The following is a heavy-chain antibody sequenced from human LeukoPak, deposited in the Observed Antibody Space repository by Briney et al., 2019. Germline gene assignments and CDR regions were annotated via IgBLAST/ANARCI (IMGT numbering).Heavy chain of an antibody. Sequence: PSETLSLTCTVSGGSISSYYWSWIRQSPGKGLEWIGNICYSGSTNYNPSLKSRVTISVDTPKNQFSLKLSSVTAADTAVYYCATLRSGSCWNWGQGTLVSVSS. CDR1: GGSISSYY. J-gene: IGHJ4*02. D-gene: IGHD2-15*01. V-gene: IGHV4-59*01. CDR3: ATLRSGSCWN. CDR2: ICYSGST.